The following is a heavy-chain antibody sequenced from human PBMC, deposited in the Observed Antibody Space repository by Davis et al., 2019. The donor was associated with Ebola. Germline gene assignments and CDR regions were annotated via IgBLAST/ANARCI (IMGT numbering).Heavy chain of an antibody. CDR2: INPSGGST. CDR3: ARDPYYYYGMDV. J-gene: IGHJ6*02. V-gene: IGHV1-46*01. CDR1: GYTFTSYY. Sequence: ASVKVSCKASGYTFTSYYMHWVRQAPGQGLEWMGIINPSGGSTSYAQKFQGRVTITRDTSASTAYMELSSLRSEDTAVYYCARDPYYYYGMDVWGQGTTVTVSS.